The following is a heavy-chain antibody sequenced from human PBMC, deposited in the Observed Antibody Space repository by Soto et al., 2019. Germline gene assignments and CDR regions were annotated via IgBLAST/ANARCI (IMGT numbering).Heavy chain of an antibody. Sequence: QVQLVESGGGLVKPGGSLRLSCAASGFTFSDYYMSWIRQAPGKGLEWVSSISSSGSIIYYADSVKGRFTTSRDNAKNSLYLQMNSLRAEDTAVYYCARSTVTTHDAFDIWGQGTMVTVSS. CDR1: GFTFSDYY. D-gene: IGHD4-17*01. CDR2: ISSSGSII. V-gene: IGHV3-11*01. J-gene: IGHJ3*02. CDR3: ARSTVTTHDAFDI.